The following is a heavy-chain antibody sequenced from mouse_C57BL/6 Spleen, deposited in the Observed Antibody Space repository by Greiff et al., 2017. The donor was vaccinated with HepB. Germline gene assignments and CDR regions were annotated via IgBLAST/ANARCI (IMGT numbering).Heavy chain of an antibody. V-gene: IGHV1-26*01. J-gene: IGHJ3*01. Sequence: VQLQQSGPELVKPGASVKISCKASGYTFTDYYMNWVKQSHGKSLEWIGDINPNNGGTSYNQKFTGKATLTVDKSSSTAYMELRSLTSEDSAVYYCARREIYYGFAYWGQGTLVTVSA. D-gene: IGHD2-1*01. CDR2: INPNNGGT. CDR1: GYTFTDYY. CDR3: ARREIYYGFAY.